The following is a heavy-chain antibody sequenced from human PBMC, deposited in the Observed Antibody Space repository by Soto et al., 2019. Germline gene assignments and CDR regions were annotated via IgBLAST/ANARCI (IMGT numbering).Heavy chain of an antibody. V-gene: IGHV4-59*01. CDR3: ARDSRGVGDTGFEY. Sequence: SETLSLTCTVSGGSISSYYWSWIRQPPGKGLEWIGYIYYSGSTNYNPSLKSRVSISVDTSKNQFSLKLSSVTAADTAVYYCARDSRGVGDTGFEYWGQGTRVTVSS. J-gene: IGHJ4*02. CDR2: IYYSGST. CDR1: GGSISSYY. D-gene: IGHD1-26*01.